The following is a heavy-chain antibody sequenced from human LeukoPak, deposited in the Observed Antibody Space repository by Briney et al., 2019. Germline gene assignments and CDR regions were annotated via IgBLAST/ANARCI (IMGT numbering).Heavy chain of an antibody. V-gene: IGHV1-46*01. J-gene: IGHJ6*02. D-gene: IGHD3-10*01. CDR2: INPSGGST. CDR1: GYTFTSYY. CDR3: ASGTTSGNYYYGMDV. Sequence: ASVTVSCKASGYTFTSYYMHWVRQAPGQGLEWMGIINPSGGSTSYAQKFQGRVTMTRDTSTSAVYMELSSLRSEDTAVYYCASGTTSGNYYYGMDVWGQGTTVTVSS.